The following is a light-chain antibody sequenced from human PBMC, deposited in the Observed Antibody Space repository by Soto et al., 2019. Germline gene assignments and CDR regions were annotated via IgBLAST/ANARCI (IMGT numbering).Light chain of an antibody. Sequence: QSALTQPASVSGSPGQSITISCTGTSSDVGGYNYVSWYQQHPRKAPKLMIYDVSNRPSGVSSRFSGSKSGNTASLTISGLQAEDEADYYCSSYTSSSTLNYVFGTGTKLTVL. V-gene: IGLV2-14*01. CDR1: SSDVGGYNY. CDR3: SSYTSSSTLNYV. J-gene: IGLJ1*01. CDR2: DVS.